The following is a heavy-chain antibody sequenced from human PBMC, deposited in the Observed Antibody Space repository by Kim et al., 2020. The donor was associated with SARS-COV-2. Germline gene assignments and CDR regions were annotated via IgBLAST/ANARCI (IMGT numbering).Heavy chain of an antibody. V-gene: IGHV3-23*01. CDR3: ARRFLYIAKSENYFDC. Sequence: GGSLRLSCTASGFSLTTYAMSWVRQAPGKGLEYVSVISGDSSIIYYAASVKGRFTISRDNSKNTVYLQMNSLRADDTAVYYCARRFLYIAKSENYFDCWGQGALVTVSS. CDR1: GFSLTTYA. CDR2: ISGDSSII. D-gene: IGHD2-15*01. J-gene: IGHJ4*02.